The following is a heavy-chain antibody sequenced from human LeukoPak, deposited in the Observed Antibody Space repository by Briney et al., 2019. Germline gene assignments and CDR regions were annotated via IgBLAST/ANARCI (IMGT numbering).Heavy chain of an antibody. Sequence: GGSLRLSCATSGFSFSSYAMSWVRQAPGKGLEWVSAMSSSDDGRYYAASVRGRFTISRDTSRSTLYLQMNSLRAEDAAVYYCAKAPVTSLRGAFCYPFDYWGQGTLVTVSS. CDR1: GFSFSSYA. V-gene: IGHV3-23*01. J-gene: IGHJ4*02. CDR3: AKAPVTSLRGAFCYPFDY. CDR2: MSSSDDGR. D-gene: IGHD2-15*01.